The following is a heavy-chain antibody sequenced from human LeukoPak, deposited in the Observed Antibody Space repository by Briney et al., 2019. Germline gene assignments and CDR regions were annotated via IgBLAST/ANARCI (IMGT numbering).Heavy chain of an antibody. D-gene: IGHD6-19*01. Sequence: PGGSLRLSCAASGFTFDDYAMNWVRHVPGKGLEWVSNISWNAAFTNYADCLRGRFTISRDNAKNTLYLQMNSLRVDDTAFYFCVRRAVEGDYFDYWGQGTLVTVSS. V-gene: IGHV3-20*04. CDR3: VRRAVEGDYFDY. CDR2: ISWNAAFT. CDR1: GFTFDDYA. J-gene: IGHJ4*02.